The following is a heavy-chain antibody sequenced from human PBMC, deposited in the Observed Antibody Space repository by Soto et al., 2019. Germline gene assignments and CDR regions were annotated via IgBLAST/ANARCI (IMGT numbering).Heavy chain of an antibody. CDR2: IYYSGST. V-gene: IGHV4-61*01. D-gene: IGHD2-15*01. CDR1: GGSVSSGSYY. J-gene: IGHJ5*02. CDR3: AIDRRRCRGGSCYSGWFDL. Sequence: QVQLQESGPGLVKPSETLSLTCTVSGGSVSSGSYYWSWIRQPPGKGLEWIGYIYYSGSTNYNPSLKNRVTISVDTSKNQFSLKLISVTAADTAVYHCAIDRRRCRGGSCYSGWFDLWGQGTLVTVSS.